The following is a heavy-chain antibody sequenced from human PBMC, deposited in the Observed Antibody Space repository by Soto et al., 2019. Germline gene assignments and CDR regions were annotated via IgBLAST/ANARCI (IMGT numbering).Heavy chain of an antibody. CDR3: VSWFEP. CDR2: IYHSGST. J-gene: IGHJ5*02. V-gene: IGHV4-30-2*01. CDR1: GGYISNGGYS. Sequence: SQTLSLSYAVSGGYISNGGYSWSWIRQPPGKGLEWIGYIYHSGSTYYNPSLKSRVTISVDRSKNQFSLRLSSVTAAVPGVYYGVSWFEPWGQGTLVTVS.